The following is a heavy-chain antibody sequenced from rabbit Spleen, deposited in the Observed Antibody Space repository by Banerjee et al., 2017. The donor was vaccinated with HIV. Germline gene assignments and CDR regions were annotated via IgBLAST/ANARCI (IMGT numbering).Heavy chain of an antibody. CDR2: IYPVFGIT. J-gene: IGHJ4*01. D-gene: IGHD2-1*01. V-gene: IGHV1S7*01. CDR1: GIDLMSIA. CDR3: ARGSAAMTMVITGFYFNL. Sequence: QELKESGGRLVTPGGSLTLSCKASGIDLMSIAMSWVRQAPGKGLEWIGDIYPVFGITNYANWVKGRFTISSDNAQNTVDLQMNSLTPADTATYLCARGSAAMTMVITGFYFNLWGPGTLVTVS.